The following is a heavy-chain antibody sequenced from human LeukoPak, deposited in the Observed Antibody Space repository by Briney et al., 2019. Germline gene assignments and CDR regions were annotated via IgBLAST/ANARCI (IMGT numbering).Heavy chain of an antibody. CDR1: GCTFSSYA. V-gene: IGHV1-69*01. CDR2: IIPIFGTA. J-gene: IGHJ4*02. D-gene: IGHD2-8*01. Sequence: GSSVKVSCKASGCTFSSYAISWVRQAPGQGLEWMGGIIPIFGTADYAQKFQGRVTITADESTSTAYMELSSLRSEDTAVYYCARGDCTNGVCFGYWRQGTLVTVSS. CDR3: ARGDCTNGVCFGY.